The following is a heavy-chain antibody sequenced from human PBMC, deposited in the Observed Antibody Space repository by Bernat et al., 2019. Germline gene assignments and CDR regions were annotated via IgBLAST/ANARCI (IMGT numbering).Heavy chain of an antibody. CDR2: IWGDGGKE. J-gene: IGHJ6*03. Sequence: QVHLVESGGGVVQPGRSLRLSCAASGFTFSTYGMHWVRQAPGRGLEWMAVIWGDGGKEYYADSVKGRFTISRDNSKNTLYLQMNSLGADDTAIYYCARTFDTYYMDVWGKGTTVTVSS. V-gene: IGHV3-33*01. CDR3: ARTFDTYYMDV. CDR1: GFTFSTYG.